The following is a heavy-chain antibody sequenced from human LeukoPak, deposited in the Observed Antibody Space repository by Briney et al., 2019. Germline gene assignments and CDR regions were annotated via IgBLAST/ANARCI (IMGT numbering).Heavy chain of an antibody. D-gene: IGHD6-13*01. CDR3: ARDPSSSWDIDY. CDR1: GFTFSSYA. Sequence: GGSLRLSCAASGFTFSSYAIHWVRQAPGKGLEWVAVISYDGNNKYYADSVKGRFTISRDNAKNSLYLQMNSLRAEDTAVYYCARDPSSSWDIDYWGQGTLVTVSS. V-gene: IGHV3-30*04. CDR2: ISYDGNNK. J-gene: IGHJ4*02.